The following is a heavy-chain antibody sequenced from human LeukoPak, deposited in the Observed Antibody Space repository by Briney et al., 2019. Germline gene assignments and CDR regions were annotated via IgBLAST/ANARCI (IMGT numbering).Heavy chain of an antibody. CDR2: INHSGST. CDR3: ARRGTSSLRRAFDI. J-gene: IGHJ3*02. CDR1: GGSFSGYY. V-gene: IGHV4-34*01. D-gene: IGHD3-16*01. Sequence: SETLSLTCAVYGGSFSGYYWSWIRQPPGKGLEWIGEINHSGSTNYNPSLKSRVTISVDTSKNQFSLKLSSVTAADTAVYYCARRGTSSLRRAFDIWGQGTMVTVSS.